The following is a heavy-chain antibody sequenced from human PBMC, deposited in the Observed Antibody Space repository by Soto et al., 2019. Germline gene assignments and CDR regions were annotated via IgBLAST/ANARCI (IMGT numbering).Heavy chain of an antibody. V-gene: IGHV1-2*04. CDR1: GYTFTGYY. J-gene: IGHJ3*02. CDR3: ARGPVSDYSNAIRDDAFDI. CDR2: INPNSGGT. Sequence: ASVKVSCKASGYTFTGYYMHWVRQAPGQGLEWMGWINPNSGGTNYAQKFQGWVTMTRDTSISTAYMELSRLRSEDTAVYYCARGPVSDYSNAIRDDAFDIWGQGTMVTVSS. D-gene: IGHD4-4*01.